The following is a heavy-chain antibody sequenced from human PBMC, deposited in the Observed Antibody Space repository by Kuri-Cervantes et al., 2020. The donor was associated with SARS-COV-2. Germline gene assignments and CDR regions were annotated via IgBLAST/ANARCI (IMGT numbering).Heavy chain of an antibody. Sequence: GESLKISCAASGFTFSSYAMHWVRQAPGKGLEWVAVISYDGSNKYYADSVKGRFTISRDNSKNTLYLQMNSLRAEDTAVYYCAKEAIVGAYYFDYWCQGTLVTVSS. CDR1: GFTFSSYA. CDR2: ISYDGSNK. CDR3: AKEAIVGAYYFDY. J-gene: IGHJ4*02. V-gene: IGHV3-30-3*01. D-gene: IGHD1-26*01.